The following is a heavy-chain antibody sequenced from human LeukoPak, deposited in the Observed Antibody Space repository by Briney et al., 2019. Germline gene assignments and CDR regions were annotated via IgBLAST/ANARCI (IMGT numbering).Heavy chain of an antibody. J-gene: IGHJ4*02. CDR1: GYTFTGYY. CDR2: INPNSGGT. CDR3: ARAARYCSGGSCSPRDY. Sequence: ASVKVSCKASGYTFTGYYMHWVRQAPGQGLEWMGWINPNSGGTNYAQKFQGRVTVTRDTSISTAYMELSRLRSDDTAVYYCARAARYCSGGSCSPRDYWGQGTLVTVSS. V-gene: IGHV1-2*02. D-gene: IGHD2-15*01.